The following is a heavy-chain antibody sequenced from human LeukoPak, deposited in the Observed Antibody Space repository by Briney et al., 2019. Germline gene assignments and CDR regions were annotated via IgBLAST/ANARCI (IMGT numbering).Heavy chain of an antibody. CDR1: GYSISSGYY. CDR3: ASSTTGSYWFDP. V-gene: IGHV4-61*01. Sequence: SETLSLTCTVSGYSISSGYYWSWIRQPPGKGLEWIGYIYYRGSTNYNPSLKSRVTISVDTSKNQFSLKLSSVTAADTAVYYCASSTTGSYWFDPWGQGTLVTVSS. J-gene: IGHJ5*02. D-gene: IGHD3-10*01. CDR2: IYYRGST.